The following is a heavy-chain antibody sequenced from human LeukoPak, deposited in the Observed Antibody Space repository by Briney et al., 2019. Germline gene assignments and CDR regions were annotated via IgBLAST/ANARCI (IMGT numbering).Heavy chain of an antibody. D-gene: IGHD5-18*01. CDR1: GGSISSGGYY. CDR2: IYHSGST. Sequence: SETLSLTCTVSGGSISSGGYYWSWIRQPPGKGLEWIGCIYHSGSTYYNPSLKSRVTISVDRSKNQFSLKLSSVTAADTAVYYCARELTGYPNAFDIWGQGTMVTVSS. J-gene: IGHJ3*02. V-gene: IGHV4-30-2*01. CDR3: ARELTGYPNAFDI.